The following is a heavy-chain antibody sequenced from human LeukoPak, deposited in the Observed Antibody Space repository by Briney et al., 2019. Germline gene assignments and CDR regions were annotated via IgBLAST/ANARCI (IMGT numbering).Heavy chain of an antibody. D-gene: IGHD4-11*01. Sequence: PGGSLRLSCAASGFTFDDYGMSWVRQAPGKGLEWVSGINWNGGSTGYADSVKGRFTISRDNAKNSLYLQMNSLRAEDTALYYCARVGGIYSNYVGPSDYWGQGTLVTVSS. J-gene: IGHJ4*02. V-gene: IGHV3-20*04. CDR3: ARVGGIYSNYVGPSDY. CDR1: GFTFDDYG. CDR2: INWNGGST.